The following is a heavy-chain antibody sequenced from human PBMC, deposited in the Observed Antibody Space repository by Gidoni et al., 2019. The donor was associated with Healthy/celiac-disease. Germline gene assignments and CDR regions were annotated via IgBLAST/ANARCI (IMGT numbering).Heavy chain of an antibody. CDR2: ISAYNGNT. J-gene: IGHJ6*02. Sequence: QVQLVQSGAEVKKPGASVKVSCKASGYTFTSYGISWVRQAPGQGLEWMGWISAYNGNTNYAQKLQGRVTMTTDTSTSTAYMELRSLRSDDTAVYYCARDLMVRGVPELYYYYGMDVWGQGTTVTVSS. D-gene: IGHD3-10*01. CDR1: GYTFTSYG. CDR3: ARDLMVRGVPELYYYYGMDV. V-gene: IGHV1-18*01.